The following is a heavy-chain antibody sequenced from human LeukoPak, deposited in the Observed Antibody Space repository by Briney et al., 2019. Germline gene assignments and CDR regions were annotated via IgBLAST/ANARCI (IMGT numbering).Heavy chain of an antibody. V-gene: IGHV3-21*01. CDR1: GFTFSSYS. D-gene: IGHD3-10*01. J-gene: IGHJ4*02. CDR2: ISSSSTYI. CDR3: ASNYYASGSYLYYFDN. Sequence: GGSLRLSCAASGFTFSSYSLNWVRQAPGKGLEWVSSISSSSTYIYYADSLKGRFTTSRDNAKNSLYLQMNSLRAEDTAVYYCASNYYASGSYLYYFDNWGQGTLVTVSS.